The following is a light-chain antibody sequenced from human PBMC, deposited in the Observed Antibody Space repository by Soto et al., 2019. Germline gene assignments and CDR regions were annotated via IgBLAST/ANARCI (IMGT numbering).Light chain of an antibody. CDR2: DAS. CDR3: QQYYSYWT. J-gene: IGKJ1*01. V-gene: IGKV1-5*01. Sequence: IHMTQSPSTLSASVVDTVTFTCRASQSIGRWLAWYQQKPGKAPKLLIFDASTLENGVPARFSGSRSGPEFSLTISSLQTDDFATYYCQQYYSYWTFGQGTKVDI. CDR1: QSIGRW.